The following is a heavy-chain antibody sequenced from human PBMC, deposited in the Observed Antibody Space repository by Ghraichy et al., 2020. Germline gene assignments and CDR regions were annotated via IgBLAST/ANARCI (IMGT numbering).Heavy chain of an antibody. D-gene: IGHD3-22*01. CDR2: INSDGSST. CDR3: ARYYYDSSGYYDY. Sequence: LSLTCAASGFTFSSYWMHWVRQAPGKGLVWVSRINSDGSSTSYADSVKGRFTISRDNAKNTLYLQMNSLRAEDTAVYYCARYYYDSSGYYDYWGQGTLVTVSS. V-gene: IGHV3-74*01. CDR1: GFTFSSYW. J-gene: IGHJ4*02.